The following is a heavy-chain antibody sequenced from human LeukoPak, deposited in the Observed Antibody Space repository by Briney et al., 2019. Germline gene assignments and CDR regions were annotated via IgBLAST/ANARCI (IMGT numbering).Heavy chain of an antibody. CDR3: ARTTIFGVVTPDY. CDR2: INPNSGGT. J-gene: IGHJ4*02. Sequence: GASVKVSCKASGYTFTSYDINWVRQATGQGLECMGWINPNSGGTNYAQKLQDRVTMTRDTSISTAYMELSRLRSDDTAVYYCARTTIFGVVTPDYWGQGTLVTVSS. D-gene: IGHD3-3*01. V-gene: IGHV1-2*02. CDR1: GYTFTSYD.